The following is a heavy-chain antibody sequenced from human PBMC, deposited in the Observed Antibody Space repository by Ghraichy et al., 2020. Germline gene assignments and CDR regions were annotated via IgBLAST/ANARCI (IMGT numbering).Heavy chain of an antibody. J-gene: IGHJ4*02. CDR1: GFTFSGHA. CDR2: ISDDGNRK. D-gene: IGHD1-26*01. V-gene: IGHV3-30-3*01. Sequence: SLRLSCAASGFTFSGHAMRCVRQAPGKGLEWVAFISDDGNRKHYADSVKGRFTISRDNSKNTLYLQMNSLRGEDTAMYFCARDITGNYSIDYWGQGTLVTVSS. CDR3: ARDITGNYSIDY.